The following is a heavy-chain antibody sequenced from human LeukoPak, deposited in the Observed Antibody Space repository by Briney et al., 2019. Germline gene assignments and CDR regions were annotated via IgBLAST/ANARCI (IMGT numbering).Heavy chain of an antibody. D-gene: IGHD6-19*01. J-gene: IGHJ4*02. CDR3: VTKEPSTSGWSY. Sequence: PGGSLGLSCAASGFTISSYWMNWVRQAPGKGLEWVANIKQDGSEKKYVDSVKGRFTISRDNAENSVYLQKNDLRAEDTGVYYCVTKEPSTSGWSYWGQGTLVTVAS. CDR1: GFTISSYW. V-gene: IGHV3-7*01. CDR2: IKQDGSEK.